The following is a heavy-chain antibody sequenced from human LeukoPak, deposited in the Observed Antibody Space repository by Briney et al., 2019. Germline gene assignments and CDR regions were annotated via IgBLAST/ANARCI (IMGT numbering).Heavy chain of an antibody. CDR1: GFTFSSYA. J-gene: IGHJ4*02. V-gene: IGHV3-23*01. CDR3: AGGFGGMVVVVPAIDY. CDR2: ISGSGGST. Sequence: PGGSLRLSCAASGFTFSSYAMSWVRQAPGKGLEWVSAISGSGGSTYYADSVKGRFTISRDNSKNTLYLQMNSLRAEDTAVYYRAGGFGGMVVVVPAIDYWGQGTLVTVSS. D-gene: IGHD2-2*01.